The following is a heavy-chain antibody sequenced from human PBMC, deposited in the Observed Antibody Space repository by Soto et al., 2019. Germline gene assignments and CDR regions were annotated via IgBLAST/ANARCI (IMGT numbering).Heavy chain of an antibody. J-gene: IGHJ4*02. V-gene: IGHV1-24*01. CDR1: GYTLTELS. Sequence: ASVKVSCKVSGYTLTELSMHWVRQAPGKGLEWMGGFDPEDGETIYAQKFQGRATMTEDTSTDTAYVELSSLRSEDTAVYYCTRSGPRECSGGTCYRPVDYWGQGTLVTVSS. CDR2: FDPEDGET. CDR3: TRSGPRECSGGTCYRPVDY. D-gene: IGHD2-15*01.